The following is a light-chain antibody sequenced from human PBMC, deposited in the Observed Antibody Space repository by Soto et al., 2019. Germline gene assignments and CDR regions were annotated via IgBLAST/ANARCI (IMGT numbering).Light chain of an antibody. Sequence: QSVLTQPPSASGAPGQRVTISCSGSASNIGRDPVNWYQQVPGTAPKLLICENNHRPSGVPDRFSGSKSGTSASLVISGLQSEDEAEYYCATWDDSLNGVVFGGGTKLTVL. CDR1: ASNIGRDP. J-gene: IGLJ2*01. CDR2: ENN. V-gene: IGLV1-44*01. CDR3: ATWDDSLNGVV.